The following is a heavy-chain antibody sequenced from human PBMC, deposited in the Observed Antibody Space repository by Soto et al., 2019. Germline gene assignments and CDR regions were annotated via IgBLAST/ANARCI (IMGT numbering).Heavy chain of an antibody. CDR2: IGPDGSNI. CDR3: VRDNNWSYDY. Sequence: GGPLRLSCSASGFIFSIHCMHLVRQAPGKGLVWVSHIGPDGSNIRDADSVQGRFTISRDNARNTLYLQMNSLRDEDTAVYYCVRDNNWSYDYWGQGILVTVSS. J-gene: IGHJ4*02. D-gene: IGHD1-1*01. V-gene: IGHV3-74*01. CDR1: GFIFSIHC.